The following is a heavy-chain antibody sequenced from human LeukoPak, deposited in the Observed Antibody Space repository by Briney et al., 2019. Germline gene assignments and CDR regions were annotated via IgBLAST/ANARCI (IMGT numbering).Heavy chain of an antibody. J-gene: IGHJ5*02. CDR3: ARVPTCGDCYWFDP. CDR2: IYYSGST. D-gene: IGHD2-21*02. CDR1: GGSISSYY. V-gene: IGHV4-59*01. Sequence: PSETLSLTCTVSGGSISSYYWSWIRQPPGKGLEWIGYIYYSGSTNYNPSLKSRVTISVDTSKNQFSLKLSSVTAADTAVYYCARVPTCGDCYWFDPWGQGTLVTVSS.